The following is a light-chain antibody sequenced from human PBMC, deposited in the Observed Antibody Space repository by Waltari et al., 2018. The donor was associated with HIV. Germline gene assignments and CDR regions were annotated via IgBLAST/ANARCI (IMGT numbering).Light chain of an antibody. CDR1: SRDVGSYNL. CDR3: CSYAGSRTFVV. Sequence: QPASVSGSLGQSITISCTGTSRDVGSYNLVSWYQQQPGKAPRLLIYEVNMRPSGTSSRFSGSKSGNTASLTISGLQAEDEADYYCCSYAGSRTFVVFGGGTKVAVL. J-gene: IGLJ3*02. V-gene: IGLV2-23*02. CDR2: EVN.